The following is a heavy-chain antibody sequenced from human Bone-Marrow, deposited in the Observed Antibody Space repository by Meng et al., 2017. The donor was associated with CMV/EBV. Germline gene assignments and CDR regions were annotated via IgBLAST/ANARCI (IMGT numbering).Heavy chain of an antibody. CDR3: ARGVKVRGVIIPYDAFDI. D-gene: IGHD3-10*01. V-gene: IGHV3-48*03. CDR2: ISSSGSTI. J-gene: IGHJ3*02. CDR1: GFTFSSYE. Sequence: GGSLRLSCAASGFTFSSYEMNWVRQAPGKGLEWVSYISSSGSTIYYADSVKGRFTISRDNAKNSLYLQMNSLRAEDTAVYYCARGVKVRGVIIPYDAFDIWGQGTMVTVSS.